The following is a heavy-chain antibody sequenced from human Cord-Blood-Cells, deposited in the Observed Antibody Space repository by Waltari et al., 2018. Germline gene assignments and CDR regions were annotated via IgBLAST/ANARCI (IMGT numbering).Heavy chain of an antibody. Sequence: QVQLVQSGAEVKKPGASVKVSCKASGYTFTSYYLHWVRQAPGQGLEWMGIINPRGGSASYGQKFQGRVTMTRDTSTSTVYMELSSLRSEDPAVYYCARGGSIAARRDIDYWGQGTLVTVSS. CDR2: INPRGGSA. V-gene: IGHV1-46*01. J-gene: IGHJ4*02. CDR1: GYTFTSYY. D-gene: IGHD6-6*01. CDR3: ARGGSIAARRDIDY.